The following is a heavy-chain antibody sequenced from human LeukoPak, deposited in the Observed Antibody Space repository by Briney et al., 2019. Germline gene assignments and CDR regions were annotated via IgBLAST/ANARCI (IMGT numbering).Heavy chain of an antibody. Sequence: PGGSLRPSCAASGFTFSSYAMSWVRQAPGKGLEWVSAISGSGGSTYYADSVKGRFTISRDNSKNTLYLQMNSLRAEDTAVYYCALMNYYDSSGLDYWGQGTLVTVSS. CDR3: ALMNYYDSSGLDY. CDR1: GFTFSSYA. D-gene: IGHD3-22*01. J-gene: IGHJ4*02. CDR2: ISGSGGST. V-gene: IGHV3-23*01.